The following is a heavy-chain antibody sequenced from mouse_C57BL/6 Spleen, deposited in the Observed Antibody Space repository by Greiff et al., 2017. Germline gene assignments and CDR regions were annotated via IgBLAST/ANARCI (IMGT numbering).Heavy chain of an antibody. J-gene: IGHJ4*01. D-gene: IGHD5-5*01. V-gene: IGHV1-54*01. CDR2: INPGSGGT. CDR1: GYAFTNYL. Sequence: QVQLQQSGAELVRPGTSVKVSCKASGYAFTNYLIEWVKQRPGQGLEWIGVINPGSGGTNYNEKFKGKATLTADKSSSTAYMQLSSLTSEDSAVYFCARDPTFYAMDYGGQGTSVTVSS. CDR3: ARDPTFYAMDY.